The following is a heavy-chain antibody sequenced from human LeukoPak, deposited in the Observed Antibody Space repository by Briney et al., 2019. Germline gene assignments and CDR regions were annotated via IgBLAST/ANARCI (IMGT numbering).Heavy chain of an antibody. V-gene: IGHV4-39*01. D-gene: IGHD1/OR15-1a*01. CDR3: ARHNWDNDNWFDP. CDR2: IYYSGST. Sequence: SETLSLTCAVSGGSISSSSYYWGWIRQPPGKGLEWIGSIYYSGSTYYNPSPKSRVTISVDTSKSQFSLKLGSVTAADTAVYYCARHNWDNDNWFDPWGQGTLVTVSS. J-gene: IGHJ5*02. CDR1: GGSISSSSYY.